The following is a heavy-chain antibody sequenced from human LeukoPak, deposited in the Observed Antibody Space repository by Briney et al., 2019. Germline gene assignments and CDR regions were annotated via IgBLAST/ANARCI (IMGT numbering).Heavy chain of an antibody. Sequence: GGSLRLSCAASGFTFSSYEMNWVRQAPGKGLEWVSYISSSGSTIYYADSVKGRFTISRDNAKNSLYLQMNSLRAEDTAVYYCARRGYSYGPTFDYWGQGTLVTVSS. CDR2: ISSSGSTI. CDR3: ARRGYSYGPTFDY. CDR1: GFTFSSYE. D-gene: IGHD5-18*01. J-gene: IGHJ4*02. V-gene: IGHV3-48*03.